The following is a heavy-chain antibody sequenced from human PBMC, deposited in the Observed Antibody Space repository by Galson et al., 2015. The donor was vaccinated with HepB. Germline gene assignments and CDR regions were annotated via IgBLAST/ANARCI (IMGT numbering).Heavy chain of an antibody. J-gene: IGHJ6*03. V-gene: IGHV3-23*01. CDR2: ISGSGDTT. CDR3: AKRISITFFGPGKNYMDV. Sequence: SLRLSCAASGFTFSSHAMSWVRQAPGKGLEWVSGISGSGDTTYYAGPVEGRFTISRDNSKNTLYMQINSLTAEDTAVYYCAKRISITFFGPGKNYMDVWGKGTTVTVSS. CDR1: GFTFSSHA. D-gene: IGHD3-3*01.